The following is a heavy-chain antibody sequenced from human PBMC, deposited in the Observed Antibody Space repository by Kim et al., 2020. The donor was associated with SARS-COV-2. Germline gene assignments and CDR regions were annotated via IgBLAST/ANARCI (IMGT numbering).Heavy chain of an antibody. Sequence: GGSLRLSCAASGFTFSDYYMSWIRQAPGKGLEWVSYISSSGSTIYYADSVKGRFTISRDNAKNSLYLQMNSLRAEDTAVYYCARVPIIITMVRGVIGGGVGNPDYWGQGTLVTVSS. CDR2: ISSSGSTI. CDR3: ARVPIIITMVRGVIGGGVGNPDY. CDR1: GFTFSDYY. D-gene: IGHD3-10*01. V-gene: IGHV3-11*04. J-gene: IGHJ4*02.